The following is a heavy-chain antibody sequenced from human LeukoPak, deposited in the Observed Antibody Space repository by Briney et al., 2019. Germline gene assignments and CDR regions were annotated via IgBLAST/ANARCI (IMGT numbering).Heavy chain of an antibody. Sequence: ASVKVSCKASGYTFTSYDITWVRQAPGQGLEWMGWISRNTANTNYAQKFQGRVTITADKSTSTAYMELSSLRSEDTAVYYCASTVTTHLVYWGQGTLVTVSS. CDR1: GYTFTSYD. CDR3: ASTVTTHLVY. V-gene: IGHV1-18*01. CDR2: ISRNTANT. D-gene: IGHD4-17*01. J-gene: IGHJ4*02.